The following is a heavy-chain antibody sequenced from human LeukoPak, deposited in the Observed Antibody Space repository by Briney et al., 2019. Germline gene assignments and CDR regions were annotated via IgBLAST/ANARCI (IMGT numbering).Heavy chain of an antibody. CDR3: TMVREGGMDV. CDR2: ISYDGSNK. D-gene: IGHD3-10*01. CDR1: GFTFSSYG. Sequence: PGGSLRLSCAASGFTFSSYGMHWVRQAPGKGLEWVAVISYDGSNKYYADSVKGRFTTSRVNSKNTLYLQMNSLRAEDTAVYYCTMVREGGMDVWGQGTTVTVSS. V-gene: IGHV3-30*03. J-gene: IGHJ6*02.